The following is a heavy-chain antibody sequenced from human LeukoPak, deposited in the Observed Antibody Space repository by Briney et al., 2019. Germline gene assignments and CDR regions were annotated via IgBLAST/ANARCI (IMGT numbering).Heavy chain of an antibody. CDR1: GFTFSSYS. Sequence: GGSLRLSCAASGFTFSSYSMNWVRQAPGKGLEWVSYISSSSSTIYYADSVKGRFTISRDNAKNSLYLQMNSLGDEDTAVYYCAVGGNSAGDGMDVWGQGTTVTVSS. J-gene: IGHJ6*02. CDR2: ISSSSSTI. CDR3: AVGGNSAGDGMDV. D-gene: IGHD4-23*01. V-gene: IGHV3-48*02.